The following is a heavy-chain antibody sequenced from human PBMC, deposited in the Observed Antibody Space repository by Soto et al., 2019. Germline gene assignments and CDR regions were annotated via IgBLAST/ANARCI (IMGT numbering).Heavy chain of an antibody. V-gene: IGHV3-48*03. CDR3: AREYSISAYFDY. D-gene: IGHD6-6*01. J-gene: IGHJ4*02. CDR1: GFTFSSYE. Sequence: GGSLRLSCAASGFTFSSYEMNWVRQAPGKGLEWVSYISSSGSTIYYADSVKGRFTISRDNAKNSLYLQMNSLRAEDTAVYYCAREYSISAYFDYWGQGTLVTVSS. CDR2: ISSSGSTI.